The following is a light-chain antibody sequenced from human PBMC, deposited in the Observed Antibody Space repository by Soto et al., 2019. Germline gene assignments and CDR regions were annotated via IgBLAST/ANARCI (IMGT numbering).Light chain of an antibody. J-gene: IGLJ2*01. V-gene: IGLV2-14*01. Sequence: QSALTQPASVSGSPGQSITISCTGTSSDIGGYNYVSWYQQHPGKAPKLMIYDVSSRPSGVSNRFSASKSGNTASLTVSGLQAEDEADYYCSSYTSISPHVVFGGGTKVTVL. CDR2: DVS. CDR3: SSYTSISPHVV. CDR1: SSDIGGYNY.